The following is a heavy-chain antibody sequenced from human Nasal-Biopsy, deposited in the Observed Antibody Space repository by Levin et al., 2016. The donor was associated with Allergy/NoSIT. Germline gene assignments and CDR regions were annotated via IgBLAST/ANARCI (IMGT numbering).Heavy chain of an antibody. Sequence: ASVKVSCKASGYTFTDYYVQWVRQAPGEGLEWMGLINPKNGGTNYARKFQGRVTMTRDTSITTAYMELNDLRSDDTALYFCARDRPHNWFDPWGQGTLVTVSS. CDR2: INPKNGGT. CDR1: GYTFTDYY. D-gene: IGHD6-6*01. CDR3: ARDRPHNWFDP. V-gene: IGHV1-2*02. J-gene: IGHJ5*02.